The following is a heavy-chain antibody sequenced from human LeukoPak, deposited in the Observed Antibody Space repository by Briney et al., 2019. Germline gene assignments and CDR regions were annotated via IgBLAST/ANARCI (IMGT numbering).Heavy chain of an antibody. CDR3: AKGGFLTYYYDSSGYYFDY. CDR1: GFTFSSYA. D-gene: IGHD3-22*01. J-gene: IGHJ4*02. Sequence: GGSLILSCAASGFTFSSYAMSWVRQAPGKGLEWVSAISGSGGSTYYADSVKGRSTISRDNSKNTLYLQMNSLRAEDTAVYYCAKGGFLTYYYDSSGYYFDYWGQGTLVTVSS. CDR2: ISGSGGST. V-gene: IGHV3-23*01.